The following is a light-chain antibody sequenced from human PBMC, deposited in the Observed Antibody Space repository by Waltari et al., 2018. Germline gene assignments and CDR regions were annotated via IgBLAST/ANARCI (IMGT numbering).Light chain of an antibody. V-gene: IGLV2-14*03. CDR2: DIF. CDR3: SSYAASPPHVV. Sequence: QSALTQPASVSGSPGQSISISCTGISSDAGGFNFVSWYQQHPGKAPKLMIYDIFNRPSGVSSRFSGSRSANAASLAISGIQAEDEAVYYCSSYAASPPHVVFGGGTKVTVL. CDR1: SSDAGGFNF. J-gene: IGLJ2*01.